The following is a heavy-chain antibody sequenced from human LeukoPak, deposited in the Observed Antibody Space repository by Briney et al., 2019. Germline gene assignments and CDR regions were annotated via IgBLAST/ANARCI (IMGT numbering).Heavy chain of an antibody. J-gene: IGHJ5*02. CDR3: IVFGDSNH. V-gene: IGHV3-53*01. CDR1: GFTVSSNY. Sequence: GGSLRLSCASSGFTVSSNYMSWVRQAPGKGLEWVSAIHSSGGTDYADSVKGRFTISRDTSKNTLYLQINSLRVEDTAVYYCIVFGDSNHWGQGTLVTVSS. D-gene: IGHD4-17*01. CDR2: IHSSGGT.